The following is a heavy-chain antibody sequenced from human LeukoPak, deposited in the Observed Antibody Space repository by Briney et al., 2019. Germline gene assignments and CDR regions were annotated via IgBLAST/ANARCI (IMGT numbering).Heavy chain of an antibody. D-gene: IGHD2-15*01. CDR2: INPNSGGT. CDR3: ARDLRVCSGGSCYLFGFDP. Sequence: GASVKVSCKASGYTFTGYYMHWVRQAPGQGLEWMGRINPNSGGTNYAQKFQGRVTMTRDTSISTAYMELSRLRSDDTAVYYCARDLRVCSGGSCYLFGFDPWGRGTLVTVSS. V-gene: IGHV1-2*06. J-gene: IGHJ5*02. CDR1: GYTFTGYY.